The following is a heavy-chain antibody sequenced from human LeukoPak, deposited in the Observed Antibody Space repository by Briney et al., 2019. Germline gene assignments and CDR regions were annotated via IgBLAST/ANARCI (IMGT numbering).Heavy chain of an antibody. J-gene: IGHJ4*02. CDR2: INENGNEK. V-gene: IGHV3-7*01. D-gene: IGHD6-19*01. Sequence: GGSLRLSCSVSGFTFSNYWITWVRQAPGRGLECLAIINENGNEKHHVDSVKGRFTISRDNAMNLIFLEMNSLRDEDTAVYYCARDGSVAYHTPFDYWGQGTLVTVS. CDR1: GFTFSNYW. CDR3: ARDGSVAYHTPFDY.